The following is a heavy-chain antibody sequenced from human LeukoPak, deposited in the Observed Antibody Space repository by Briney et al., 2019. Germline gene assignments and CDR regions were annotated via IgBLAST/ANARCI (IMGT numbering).Heavy chain of an antibody. V-gene: IGHV4-39*07. CDR2: IYYDGST. Sequence: SEILSLTCSVSGGSISRSSDYWGWIRQSPGEGLEWIGTIYYDGSTYYNPSLKSRVTISMDTSKNQFSLNLSSVTAADTAVYYCTRDSQLEWFYSWGQGTLVTVSS. D-gene: IGHD3-10*01. CDR3: TRDSQLEWFYS. CDR1: GGSISRSSDY. J-gene: IGHJ5*01.